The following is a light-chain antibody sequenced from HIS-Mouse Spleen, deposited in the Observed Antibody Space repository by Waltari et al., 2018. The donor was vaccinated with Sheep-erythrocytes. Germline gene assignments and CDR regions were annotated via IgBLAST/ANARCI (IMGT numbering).Light chain of an antibody. CDR1: QGISSW. CDR3: QQYNSYSRT. CDR2: KAS. V-gene: IGKV1-5*03. Sequence: DIQMTQSPSTLSASVGDRVTITCRASQGISSWLAWYQQKPGKAPKLLIYKASSLESGVPSRFSGSGSGTEFTLTISSLQPDDFATYYCQQYNSYSRTFGQGTKPEIK. J-gene: IGKJ2*01.